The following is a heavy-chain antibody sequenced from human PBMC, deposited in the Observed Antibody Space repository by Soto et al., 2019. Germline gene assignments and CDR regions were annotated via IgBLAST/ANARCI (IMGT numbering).Heavy chain of an antibody. Sequence: QVQLQESGPGLVKPSQTLSLTCTVSGGSISSGDYYWSWIRQPPGKGLEWIGYIYYGGSTYYNPTLKGRVTISVDKSKNQFSRKLSSVTAADTAVYYCARAKQGYSYGYEYYWGQGTLVTVSS. CDR3: ARAKQGYSYGYEYY. V-gene: IGHV4-30-4*01. D-gene: IGHD5-18*01. CDR1: GGSISSGDYY. J-gene: IGHJ4*02. CDR2: IYYGGST.